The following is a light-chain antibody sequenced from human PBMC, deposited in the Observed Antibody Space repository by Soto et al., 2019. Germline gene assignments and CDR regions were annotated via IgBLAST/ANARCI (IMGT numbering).Light chain of an antibody. Sequence: DIQMTQSPSSLSASIGDRVTITCRASQSIAGYLSWYQQKPGKAPKFLIYSASTLQSGVPSRFSGSGSGTEFTLTISSLQPEDFATYYCQQLNSYPLTFGQGTKVDIK. CDR2: SAS. CDR3: QQLNSYPLT. CDR1: QSIAGY. V-gene: IGKV1-9*01. J-gene: IGKJ1*01.